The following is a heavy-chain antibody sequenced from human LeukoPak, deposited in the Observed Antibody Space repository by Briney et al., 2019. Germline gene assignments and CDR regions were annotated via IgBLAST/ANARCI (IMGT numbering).Heavy chain of an antibody. Sequence: PGGSLRLSCAASGFTFSSYCMHWVRQAPGKGLVWVSRMNSDGSSTTYADSVKGRFTISRDNAKNTLYLQMNSLRAEDTAVYYSVRVGGYSYGSLDSWGQGTLVTVSS. CDR2: MNSDGSST. V-gene: IGHV3-74*03. J-gene: IGHJ4*02. D-gene: IGHD5-18*01. CDR1: GFTFSSYC. CDR3: VRVGGYSYGSLDS.